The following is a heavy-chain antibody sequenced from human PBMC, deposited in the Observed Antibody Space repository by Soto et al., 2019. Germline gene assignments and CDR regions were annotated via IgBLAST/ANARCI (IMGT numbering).Heavy chain of an antibody. CDR2: INPNRGDT. D-gene: IGHD1-26*01. CDR1: GYIFTDYY. Sequence: RASVKVSCKASGYIFTDYYINWVRQAPGQGLEWMGWINPNRGDTNYAQKFQDRVSLTTDTSITTAYMELSGLRSDDTAIYYCVRPFCVVNSCHNWFGPWGQGTLVTVSS. V-gene: IGHV1-2*02. CDR3: VRPFCVVNSCHNWFGP. J-gene: IGHJ5*02.